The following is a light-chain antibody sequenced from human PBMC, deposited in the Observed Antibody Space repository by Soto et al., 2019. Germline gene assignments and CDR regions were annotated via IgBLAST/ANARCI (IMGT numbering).Light chain of an antibody. V-gene: IGKV3-20*01. CDR3: QQYGSSSNT. CDR1: QSVSSSY. Sequence: EIALTQSPGTLSLSPGERATLSCRASQSVSSSYLAWYPQKPGQAPRLLIYCASGRATGIADRFSGSGSGTDLTLTLSRLEPEDFAVYYCQQYGSSSNTFGEGTKVQIK. CDR2: CAS. J-gene: IGKJ2*01.